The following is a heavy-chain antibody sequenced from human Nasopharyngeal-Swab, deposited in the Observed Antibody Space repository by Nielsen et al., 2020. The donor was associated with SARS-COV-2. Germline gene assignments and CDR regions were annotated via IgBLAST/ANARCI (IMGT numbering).Heavy chain of an antibody. Sequence: ASSQIFSRASCYYFISYYINGVRQATGQGLEWMGWMNPNSGNTGYAQKFQGRVTMTRDTSISTAYMELSRLRSDDTAVYYCAREPRLGFDSRYYGMDVWGQGTTVTVSS. CDR1: CYYFISYY. J-gene: IGHJ6*02. CDR3: AREPRLGFDSRYYGMDV. V-gene: IGHV1-8*01. CDR2: MNPNSGNT. D-gene: IGHD3-9*01.